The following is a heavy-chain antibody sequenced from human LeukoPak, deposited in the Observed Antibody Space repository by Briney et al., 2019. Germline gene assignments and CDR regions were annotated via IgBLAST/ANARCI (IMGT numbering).Heavy chain of an antibody. V-gene: IGHV4-31*03. CDR3: ARVRRAYFDY. CDR2: IYYSGST. J-gene: IGHJ4*02. Sequence: PSETLSLTCTVSGGSISSGGYYWSWIRQHPGKGLEWIGYIYYSGSTYYNPSLKSRVTISVDTSKNQLSLKLSSVTAADTAVYYCARVRRAYFDYWGQGTLVTVSS. CDR1: GGSISSGGYY.